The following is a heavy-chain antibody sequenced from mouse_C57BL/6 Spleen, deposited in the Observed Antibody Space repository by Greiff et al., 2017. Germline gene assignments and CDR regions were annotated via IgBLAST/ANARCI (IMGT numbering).Heavy chain of an antibody. CDR3: ARERIYYDSYRDYSMDY. V-gene: IGHV1-55*01. CDR1: GYTFTSYW. CDR2: IYPGSGST. D-gene: IGHD2-3*01. Sequence: VQLQQPGAELVKPGASVKMSCKASGYTFTSYWITWVKQRPGQGLEWIGDIYPGSGSTNYNEKFKSKATLTVDTSSSTAYMQLSSLTSEDAAVYYCARERIYYDSYRDYSMDYWGQGTSVTVSS. J-gene: IGHJ4*01.